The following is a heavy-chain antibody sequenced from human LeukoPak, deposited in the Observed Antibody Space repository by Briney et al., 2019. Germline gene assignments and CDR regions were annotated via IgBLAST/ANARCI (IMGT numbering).Heavy chain of an antibody. Sequence: SETLSLTCTVSGGSISSYYWSWIRQPPGKGLEWIGYIYYSGSANYNPSLKSRVTISVGTSKNQISLKLSSVTAADTAVYYCATGSTSGPWFDPGGQGTLVTVSS. CDR2: IYYSGSA. D-gene: IGHD2-2*01. J-gene: IGHJ5*02. CDR3: ATGSTSGPWFDP. CDR1: GGSISSYY. V-gene: IGHV4-59*01.